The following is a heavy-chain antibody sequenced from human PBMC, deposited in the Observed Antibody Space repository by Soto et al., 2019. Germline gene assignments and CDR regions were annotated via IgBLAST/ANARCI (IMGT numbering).Heavy chain of an antibody. CDR3: NRGSEYDLWIGYL. D-gene: IGHD3-3*01. CDR2: IVPMFGTS. Sequence: QERLVQSGAEVRKPGSSVKVSCKVTGGTSTRYAINWVRQAPGQGLEWMGGIVPMFGTSKYAQKFQGRVTITADTSTNISYMELRRLRSEDTAVYYCNRGSEYDLWIGYLWGQGTLVSVSS. J-gene: IGHJ4*02. V-gene: IGHV1-69*06. CDR1: GGTSTRYA.